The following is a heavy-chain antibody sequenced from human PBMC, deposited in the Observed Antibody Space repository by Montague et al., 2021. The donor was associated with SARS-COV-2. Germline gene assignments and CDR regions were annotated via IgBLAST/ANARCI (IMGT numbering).Heavy chain of an antibody. Sequence: SLRLSCAASGFSFSPFWMTWVRQAPGKGLEWVASIKPDGSDKYYVESVKGRFTISRDNARNSLYLQLNNLRAEDTAVYYCARDPNWGAHWGQGNLVTVSS. J-gene: IGHJ4*02. CDR1: GFSFSPFW. CDR2: IKPDGSDK. D-gene: IGHD7-27*01. CDR3: ARDPNWGAH. V-gene: IGHV3-7*05.